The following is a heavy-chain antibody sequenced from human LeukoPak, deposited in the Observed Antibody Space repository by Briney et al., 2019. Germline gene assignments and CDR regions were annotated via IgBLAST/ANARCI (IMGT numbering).Heavy chain of an antibody. V-gene: IGHV1-18*01. CDR1: GGTFSSYA. J-gene: IGHJ4*02. D-gene: IGHD4-17*01. Sequence: ASVRVSCKASGGTFSSYAISWVRRAPGQGLEWMGWISAYNGNTNYAQKLQGRVTMTTDTSTSTAYMELRSLRSDDTAVYYCARAPPTTVMYYFDYWGQGTLVTVSS. CDR3: ARAPPTTVMYYFDY. CDR2: ISAYNGNT.